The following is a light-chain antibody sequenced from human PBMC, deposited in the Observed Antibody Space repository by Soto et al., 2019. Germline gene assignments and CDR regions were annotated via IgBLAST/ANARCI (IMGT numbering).Light chain of an antibody. Sequence: EFVLTQSPGTLSLSPGERATLSCRASQSASSSYLGWYQQKPGQAPRLLIYGASSRATGIPDRFSGSGSGTDFNLTISRLEPEDFAVYYCQQYHSSRWTFGQGTKVEIK. CDR1: QSASSSY. J-gene: IGKJ1*01. CDR3: QQYHSSRWT. V-gene: IGKV3-20*01. CDR2: GAS.